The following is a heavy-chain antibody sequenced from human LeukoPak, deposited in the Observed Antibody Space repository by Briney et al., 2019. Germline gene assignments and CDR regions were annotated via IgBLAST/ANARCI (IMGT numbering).Heavy chain of an antibody. CDR3: AKWAAAGFNYYYGMDV. V-gene: IGHV3-23*01. CDR2: ISGSGGST. CDR1: GFTFSSYA. D-gene: IGHD6-13*01. Sequence: GGSLRLSCAASGFTFSSYAMSWVRQAPGKGLGWVSAISGSGGSTYYADSVKGRFTISRDNSKNTLYLQMNSLRAEDTAVYYCAKWAAAGFNYYYGMDVWGQGTTVTVSS. J-gene: IGHJ6*02.